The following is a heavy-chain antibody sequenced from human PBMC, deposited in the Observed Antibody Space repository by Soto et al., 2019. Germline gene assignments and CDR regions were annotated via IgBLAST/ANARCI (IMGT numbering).Heavy chain of an antibody. J-gene: IGHJ6*02. V-gene: IGHV1-69*01. Sequence: QVQLVQSGAEVKKPGSSVKVSCKAPGGTFSTYAISWVRQAPGQGLEWMGGVIPIFGTPKYALKFQGRVTISVDESMSTGYMELRSLRSEDTAVYYCARSQGGSSSLDIYYYYYYGMDVWGQGTTVTVSS. CDR3: ARSQGGSSSLDIYYYYYYGMDV. CDR2: VIPIFGTP. D-gene: IGHD2-15*01. CDR1: GGTFSTYA.